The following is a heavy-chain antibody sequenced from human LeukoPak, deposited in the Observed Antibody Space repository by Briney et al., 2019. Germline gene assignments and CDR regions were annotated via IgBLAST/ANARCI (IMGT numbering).Heavy chain of an antibody. CDR2: VGIAADT. J-gene: IGHJ4*02. CDR1: GFTFSDHA. CDR3: VRQKKSHGNFDY. V-gene: IGHV3-13*01. D-gene: IGHD1-26*01. Sequence: PGGSLRLSCAASGFTFSDHAMHRVRQAPGKGLEWVSAVGIAADTFYPGSVKGRFTISRENAKNSLYLQMNSLRVEDTAVYYCVRQKKSHGNFDYWGQGTLVTVSS.